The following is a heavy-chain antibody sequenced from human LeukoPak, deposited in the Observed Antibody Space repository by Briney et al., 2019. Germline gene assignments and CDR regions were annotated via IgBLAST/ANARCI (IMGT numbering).Heavy chain of an antibody. D-gene: IGHD4-11*01. CDR3: ARRGSTVDAFDI. CDR1: GGSISGYY. V-gene: IGHV4-4*07. Sequence: SETLSLTCTVSGGSISGYYWSWIRQPAGKGLEWIGRIYTSGSTKYNPSLQSRVTMSVDTSKNQVSLKLSAVTAADTAVYYCARRGSTVDAFDIWGHGTMVTVS. CDR2: IYTSGST. J-gene: IGHJ3*02.